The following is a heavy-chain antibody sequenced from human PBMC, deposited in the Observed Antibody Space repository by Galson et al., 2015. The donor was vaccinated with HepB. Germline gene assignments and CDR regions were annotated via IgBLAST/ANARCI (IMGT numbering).Heavy chain of an antibody. Sequence: SVKVSCKASGGTFSSYTISWVRQAPGQGLEWMGRIIPILGIANYAQKFQGRVTITADKSTSTAYMELSSLRSEDTAVYYCARDRYSGYDADAFDIWGQGTMVTVSS. V-gene: IGHV1-69*04. CDR1: GGTFSSYT. D-gene: IGHD5-12*01. CDR2: IIPILGIA. CDR3: ARDRYSGYDADAFDI. J-gene: IGHJ3*02.